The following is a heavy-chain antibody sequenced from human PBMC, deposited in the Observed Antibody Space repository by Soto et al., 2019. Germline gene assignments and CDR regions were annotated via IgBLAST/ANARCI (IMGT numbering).Heavy chain of an antibody. D-gene: IGHD4-17*01. CDR3: ARFYGNAFDI. CDR2: IYYSGST. J-gene: IGHJ3*02. V-gene: IGHV4-39*01. Sequence: QLQLQESGPGLVKPSETLSLTCTVSGGSVSRDSYNWDWIRQPPGKGLEWIGTIYYSGSTDYNPSLKSRVTISEDTSNNQFSLKVTSVTAADTSGYYCARFYGNAFDIWGRGATVTVS. CDR1: GGSVSRDSYN.